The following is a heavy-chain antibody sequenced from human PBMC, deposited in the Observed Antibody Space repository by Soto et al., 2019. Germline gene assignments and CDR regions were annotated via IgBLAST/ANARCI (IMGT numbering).Heavy chain of an antibody. CDR3: AKDRDFWSGYYTMPFQH. V-gene: IGHV3-23*01. Sequence: PGGSLRLSCAASGFTFSSYAMSWVRQAPGKGLEWVSAISGSGGSTYYADSVKGRFTISRDNSKNTLYLQMNSLRAEDTAVYYCAKDRDFWSGYYTMPFQHWGQGALVTVSS. CDR1: GFTFSSYA. J-gene: IGHJ1*01. CDR2: ISGSGGST. D-gene: IGHD3-3*01.